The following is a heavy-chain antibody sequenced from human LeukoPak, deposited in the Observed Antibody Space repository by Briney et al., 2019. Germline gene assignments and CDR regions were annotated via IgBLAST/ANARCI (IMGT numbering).Heavy chain of an antibody. D-gene: IGHD3-3*01. Sequence: SGGSLRLSCAASGFTFSSYAMSWVRQAPGKGLEWVSTISGSGGSTDYADSVKGRFTISRDNSKNTLYLQMDGLGAEDTAEYYCATMGYDFWSGYWPDYWGQGTLVTVSS. CDR3: ATMGYDFWSGYWPDY. V-gene: IGHV3-23*01. J-gene: IGHJ4*02. CDR1: GFTFSSYA. CDR2: ISGSGGST.